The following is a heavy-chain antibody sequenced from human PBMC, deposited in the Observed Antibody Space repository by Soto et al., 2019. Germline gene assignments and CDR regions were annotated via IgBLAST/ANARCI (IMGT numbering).Heavy chain of an antibody. CDR2: IWYDGTQK. V-gene: IGHV3-33*01. CDR3: ARAGGTTVTGLWHFDS. D-gene: IGHD4-17*01. J-gene: IGHJ4*02. Sequence: GGSLRLSCEASGFTFNTYSMHWVRQPPGKGLEWLAAIWYDGTQKYYADSVKGRFIISRDNSKKTLYLEMNSLRAEDTAVYYCARAGGTTVTGLWHFDSWGQGTLVTVS. CDR1: GFTFNTYS.